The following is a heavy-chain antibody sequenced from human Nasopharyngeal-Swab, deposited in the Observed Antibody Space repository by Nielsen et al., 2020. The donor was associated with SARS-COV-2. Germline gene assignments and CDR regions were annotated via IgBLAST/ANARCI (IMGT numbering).Heavy chain of an antibody. V-gene: IGHV3-74*01. Sequence: VRQAPGKGLVWVSRINSDGSSTTYADSVKGRFTISRDNVKNTLYLQMNSLRAEDTAVYYCARARDGYNLAYWGQGTLVTVSS. D-gene: IGHD5-24*01. CDR3: ARARDGYNLAY. CDR2: INSDGSST. J-gene: IGHJ4*02.